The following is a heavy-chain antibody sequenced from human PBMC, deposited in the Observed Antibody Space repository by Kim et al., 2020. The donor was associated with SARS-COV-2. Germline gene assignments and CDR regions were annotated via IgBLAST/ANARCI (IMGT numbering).Heavy chain of an antibody. Sequence: GGSLRLSCAASGFTLSGHDIHWVRQAIGKGLEWVSAIGAGGDTYYPGSVKGRFTISSEDAKNSLYLQMNSLRARDTAVYYCAREGRFGYGAYDWYFDLWGRSTLGTVSS. CDR3: AREGRFGYGAYDWYFDL. V-gene: IGHV3-13*01. D-gene: IGHD4-17*01. CDR2: IGAGGDT. J-gene: IGHJ2*01. CDR1: GFTLSGHD.